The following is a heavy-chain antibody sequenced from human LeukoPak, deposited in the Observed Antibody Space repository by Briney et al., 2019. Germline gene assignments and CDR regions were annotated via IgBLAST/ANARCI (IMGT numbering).Heavy chain of an antibody. Sequence: GGSLRLSCVASGFTLSSYGMSWVRQAPGKGLEWVANIKQDGSEKYYVDSVKGRFTISRDNAKNSLYLQMNSLRAEDTAVYYCARDGPVRGAAPFDYWGQGTLVTVSS. J-gene: IGHJ4*02. D-gene: IGHD3-10*01. CDR1: GFTLSSYG. CDR3: ARDGPVRGAAPFDY. CDR2: IKQDGSEK. V-gene: IGHV3-7*01.